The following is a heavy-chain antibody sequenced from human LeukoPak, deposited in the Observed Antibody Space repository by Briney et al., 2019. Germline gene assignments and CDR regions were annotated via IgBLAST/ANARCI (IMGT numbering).Heavy chain of an antibody. CDR2: IYPGDSDT. V-gene: IGHV5-51*01. CDR1: GYSFTSYW. D-gene: IGHD2-15*01. J-gene: IGHJ3*02. Sequence: GESLKISCKGSGYSFTSYWIGWVRQMPGKDLEWMGIIYPGDSDTRYSPSFQGQVTISADKSSSTAYLQWSSLKASDTAMYYCARHRYCSGGSCYSDAFDIWGQGTMVTVSS. CDR3: ARHRYCSGGSCYSDAFDI.